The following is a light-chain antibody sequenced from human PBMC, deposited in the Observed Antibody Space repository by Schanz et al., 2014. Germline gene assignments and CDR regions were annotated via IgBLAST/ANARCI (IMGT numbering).Light chain of an antibody. CDR2: KVS. J-gene: IGKJ1*01. V-gene: IGKV1-39*01. CDR1: QSINNY. CDR3: QQYNSGWT. Sequence: DIQMTQSPSSLSASVGDRVTITCRASQSINNYLNWYQQKPGKAPKLLIYKVSNLQSGVPSRFSGSESGTDFTLTISSLQPDDFATYYCQQYNSGWTFGQGTKVEIK.